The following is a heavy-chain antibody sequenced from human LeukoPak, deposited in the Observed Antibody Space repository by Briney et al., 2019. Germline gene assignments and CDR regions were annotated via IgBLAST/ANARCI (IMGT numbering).Heavy chain of an antibody. D-gene: IGHD5-12*01. CDR1: GYTFTGYY. Sequence: ASVKVSCKASGYTFTGYYMHWVRQAPGQGLEWMGWINPNSGGTNYAQKFQGRVTMTRDTSISTAYMELSRLRSDDTAVYYCAINSGYDFDYYYYYYMDVWGKGTTVTISS. CDR2: INPNSGGT. CDR3: AINSGYDFDYYYYYYMDV. V-gene: IGHV1-2*02. J-gene: IGHJ6*03.